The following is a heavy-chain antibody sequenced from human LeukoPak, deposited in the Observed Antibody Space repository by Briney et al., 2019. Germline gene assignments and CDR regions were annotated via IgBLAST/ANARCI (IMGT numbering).Heavy chain of an antibody. CDR1: GFTVSSNY. CDR3: ARGQDTAMFIFDY. V-gene: IGHV3-53*01. CDR2: IYSGGST. Sequence: GGSLRLSCAASGFTVSSNYMSWVRQAPGKGLEWVSVIYSGGSTYYADSVKGRFTISRDNSKNTLYLQVNSLRAEDTAVYYCARGQDTAMFIFDYWGQGTLVTVSS. D-gene: IGHD5-18*01. J-gene: IGHJ4*02.